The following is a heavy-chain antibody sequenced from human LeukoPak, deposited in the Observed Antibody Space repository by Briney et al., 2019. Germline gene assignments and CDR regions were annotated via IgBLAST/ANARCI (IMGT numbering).Heavy chain of an antibody. Sequence: GGSLRLSCAASGFTFSTYSMNWVRQAPGKGLEWVSGISWNSGSIVYADSVKGRFTIYRDNAKNSLYLQMNSLRAEDTALYYCAKDMYYGSGSYYSIDYWGQGTLVTVSS. CDR2: ISWNSGSI. J-gene: IGHJ4*02. V-gene: IGHV3-9*01. CDR3: AKDMYYGSGSYYSIDY. D-gene: IGHD3-10*01. CDR1: GFTFSTYS.